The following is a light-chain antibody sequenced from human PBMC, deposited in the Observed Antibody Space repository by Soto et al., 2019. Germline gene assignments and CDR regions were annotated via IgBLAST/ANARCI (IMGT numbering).Light chain of an antibody. V-gene: IGKV3-11*01. J-gene: IGKJ5*01. Sequence: EIVLTQSPAPLSLSQGARATPPCRARQSVSSYLAWYQQKPGQAPRLLIYDASNRATGIPGRVSGSGYGTDVTLTISSLEPEDFAVYDCQQQSNWPITFGQGTRLEIK. CDR2: DAS. CDR3: QQQSNWPIT. CDR1: QSVSSY.